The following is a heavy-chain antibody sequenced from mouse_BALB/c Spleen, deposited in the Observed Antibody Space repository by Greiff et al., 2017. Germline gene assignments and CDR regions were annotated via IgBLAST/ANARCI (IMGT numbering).Heavy chain of an antibody. CDR2: IDPSDSET. CDR1: GYTFTSYW. V-gene: IGHV1-61*01. Sequence: QVQLQQPGAELVRPGASVKLSCKASGYTFTSYWMNWVKQRPGQGLEWIGMIDPSDSETHYNQKFKDKAILTVDKSSSTAYMQLSSLTSEDSAVYYCARRGFAYWGQGTLVTVSA. CDR3: ARRGFAY. J-gene: IGHJ3*01.